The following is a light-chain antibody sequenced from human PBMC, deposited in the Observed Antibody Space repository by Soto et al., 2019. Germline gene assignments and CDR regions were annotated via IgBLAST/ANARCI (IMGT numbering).Light chain of an antibody. J-gene: IGKJ1*01. CDR2: GAA. CDR3: HHHHCTTTWT. CDR1: RSISSS. Sequence: MSLSPANVSMSPWGRATISCRASRSISSSVAWYLQKHSQAPSLLIFGAATRATGVPDRVSGSGSGTDLTLTISEREPDDDAVYYYHHHHCTTTWTFGQGTKV. V-gene: IGKV3D-15*01.